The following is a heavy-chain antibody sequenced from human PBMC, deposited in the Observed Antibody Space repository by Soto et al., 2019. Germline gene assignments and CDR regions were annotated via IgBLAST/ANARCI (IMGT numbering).Heavy chain of an antibody. D-gene: IGHD3-22*01. CDR3: ADYDSSGYAFDS. J-gene: IGHJ4*02. CDR1: GFTVSSSD. Sequence: EVPLVESGGALVQPGGSLRLSCVASGFTVSSSDMSWVRQAPGKGLEWVSLIYSGGSTYYTDSVKGRFTISRDNSKNTLYLQMNSLRAEDTAVYYCADYDSSGYAFDSWGQGTLVTVSS. CDR2: IYSGGST. V-gene: IGHV3-66*01.